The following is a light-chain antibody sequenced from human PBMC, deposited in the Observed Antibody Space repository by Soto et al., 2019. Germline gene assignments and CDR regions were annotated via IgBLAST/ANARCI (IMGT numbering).Light chain of an antibody. CDR3: SSYTSSNTLDVV. J-gene: IGLJ2*01. CDR1: SSDVGGYKH. CDR2: AVT. V-gene: IGLV2-14*01. Sequence: QSVLTQPASVSGSPGQSITISCTGTSSDVGGYKHVSWYQHYPGEAPKLLIYAVTNRPSGVSNRFSGSKSGNTASLTISGLQAEDEADYYCSSYTSSNTLDVVFGGGTKLTVL.